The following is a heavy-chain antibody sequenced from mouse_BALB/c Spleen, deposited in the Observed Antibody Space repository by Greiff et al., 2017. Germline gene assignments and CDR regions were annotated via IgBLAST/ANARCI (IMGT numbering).Heavy chain of an antibody. V-gene: IGHV5-9-4*01. CDR2: VSSGGSYT. J-gene: IGHJ4*01. CDR1: GFTFSSYA. Sequence: EVKLVESGGGLVKPGGSLKLSCAASGFTFSSYAMSWVRQSPEKRLEWVAEVSSGGSYTYYPDTVTGRFTVSRDNAKNTLYLEMSSLRSEDTAMYYCARTGILYAMDYWGQGTSVTVSS. CDR3: ARTGILYAMDY. D-gene: IGHD4-1*01.